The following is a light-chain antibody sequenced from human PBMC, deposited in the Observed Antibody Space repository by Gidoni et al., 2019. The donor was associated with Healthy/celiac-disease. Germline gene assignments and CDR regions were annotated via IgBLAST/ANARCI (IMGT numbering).Light chain of an antibody. CDR3: QQYDSSPLT. CDR2: GAS. Sequence: EIVLTQSPGTPSLSPGDRATRSCRASQSGSSSYLAWYQQKPGQAPRLLIYGASSRATGSPDRFSGSGSGTDFTLTISRLEPEDFAVYYCQQYDSSPLTFGGGTKVEIK. V-gene: IGKV3-20*01. J-gene: IGKJ4*01. CDR1: QSGSSSY.